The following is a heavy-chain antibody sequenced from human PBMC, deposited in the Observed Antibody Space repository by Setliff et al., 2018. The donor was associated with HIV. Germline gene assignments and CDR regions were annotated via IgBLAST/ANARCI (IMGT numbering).Heavy chain of an antibody. CDR1: GGSFSDYY. V-gene: IGHV4-34*01. D-gene: IGHD6-13*01. CDR2: INHRGRT. J-gene: IGHJ4*02. CDR3: ARESPSSSWFYFDF. Sequence: PSETLSLTCAVYGGSFSDYYWTWIRQSPGKGLEWIGEINHRGRTNCNPSLKSRVTISVDTSKNQFSLKLGSVTAADTAVYYCARESPSSSWFYFDFWGQGTLVTVSS.